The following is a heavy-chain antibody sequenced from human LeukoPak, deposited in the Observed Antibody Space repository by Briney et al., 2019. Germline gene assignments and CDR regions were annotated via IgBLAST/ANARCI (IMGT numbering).Heavy chain of an antibody. J-gene: IGHJ6*02. CDR1: GSSISSSSYY. CDR2: IYYSGST. Sequence: SETLSLTCTVSGSSISSSSYYWGWIRQPPGKGLEWIGSIYYSGSTYYNPSLKSRVTISVDTSKNQFSLKLSSVTAADTAVYYCARALYDILTGYYRAPYYYYGVDVWGQGTAVTVSS. D-gene: IGHD3-9*01. V-gene: IGHV4-39*01. CDR3: ARALYDILTGYYRAPYYYYGVDV.